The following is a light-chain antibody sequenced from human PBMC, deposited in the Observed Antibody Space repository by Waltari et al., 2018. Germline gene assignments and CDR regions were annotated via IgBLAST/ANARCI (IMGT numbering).Light chain of an antibody. CDR1: QVIDNS. V-gene: IGKV1-33*01. J-gene: IGKJ4*01. Sequence: DIQMTQSPSSLSASVGDRVTLTCQTTQVIDNSLNWHQQKPGKAPNLLIYDVSNLEAGVPSRFSRSGSGTYFTVTITNLQPEDFATYFCQQYDKFPLAFGGGTKV. CDR3: QQYDKFPLA. CDR2: DVS.